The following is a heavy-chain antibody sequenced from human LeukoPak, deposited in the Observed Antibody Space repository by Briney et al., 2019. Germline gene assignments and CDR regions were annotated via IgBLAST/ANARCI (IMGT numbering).Heavy chain of an antibody. CDR3: ARGYTSGWYYFDY. J-gene: IGHJ4*02. V-gene: IGHV3-74*01. D-gene: IGHD6-19*01. CDR2: INSDGSTT. Sequence: GGSLRLSCAASGFTFSSSWMHWVRQAPGKGLVWVSRINSDGSTTSCADSVKGRFTISRDNAKNTLSLQMNSLRAEDTAVYYCARGYTSGWYYFDYWGQGTLVTVSS. CDR1: GFTFSSSW.